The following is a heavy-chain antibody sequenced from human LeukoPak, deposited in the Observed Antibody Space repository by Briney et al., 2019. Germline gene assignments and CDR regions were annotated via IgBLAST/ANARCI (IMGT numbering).Heavy chain of an antibody. J-gene: IGHJ4*02. CDR3: ARAVAADF. D-gene: IGHD6-19*01. CDR1: GFTFSSYA. Sequence: GGSLRLSCAASGFTFSSYAMSWVRKAPGKGLEWVSGISGSSGSTYYADSVKGRFTISRDNAKNSLYLQMNSLRDEDTAVYYCARAVAADFWGQGTQVTVSS. V-gene: IGHV3-23*01. CDR2: ISGSSGST.